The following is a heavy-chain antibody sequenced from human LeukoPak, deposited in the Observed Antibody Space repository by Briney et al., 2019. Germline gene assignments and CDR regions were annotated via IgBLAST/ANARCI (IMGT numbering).Heavy chain of an antibody. V-gene: IGHV1-8*01. CDR2: MNPNSGNT. CDR1: GYTFTSYD. D-gene: IGHD5-12*01. CDR3: ARGRRYSGYDAFGY. J-gene: IGHJ4*02. Sequence: ASVKVSCKASGYTFTSYDINWVRQATGQGLEWMGWMNPNSGNTGYAQKYQGRVTMTRNTSISTAYMDLSSLRSEDTAVYYCARGRRYSGYDAFGYWGQGTLVTVSS.